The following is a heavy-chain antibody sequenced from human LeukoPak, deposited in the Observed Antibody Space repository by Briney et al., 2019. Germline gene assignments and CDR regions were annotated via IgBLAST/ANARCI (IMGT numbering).Heavy chain of an antibody. J-gene: IGHJ4*02. Sequence: GGSLRLSCAPSGFTLSSYGMHWVRRASGKGLEWVAFIRYDGSNKYYTDSVKGRFTISRDNSKNTLYLQMNSLRAEDTAVYYCAKAVGNTGYYGRYYFDYWGQGTLVTVSS. D-gene: IGHD3-9*01. CDR2: IRYDGSNK. V-gene: IGHV3-30*02. CDR1: GFTLSSYG. CDR3: AKAVGNTGYYGRYYFDY.